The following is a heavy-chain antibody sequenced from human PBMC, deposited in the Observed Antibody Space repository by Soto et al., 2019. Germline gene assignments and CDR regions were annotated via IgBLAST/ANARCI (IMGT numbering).Heavy chain of an antibody. CDR1: GFTFDDYA. Sequence: DVQLVESGGGLVQPGRSLRLSCAASGFTFDDYAMHWVRQAPGKGLEWVSGISWNSGSIGDADSVKGRFTISRDNAKNSLYLQMNSLRAEDTALYYCAKEMTGGNWFDPWGQGTLVTVSS. CDR3: AKEMTGGNWFDP. J-gene: IGHJ5*02. D-gene: IGHD3-16*01. CDR2: ISWNSGSI. V-gene: IGHV3-9*01.